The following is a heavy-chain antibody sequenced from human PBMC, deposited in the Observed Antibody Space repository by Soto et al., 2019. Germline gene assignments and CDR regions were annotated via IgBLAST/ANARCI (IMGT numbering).Heavy chain of an antibody. CDR3: ARGYDFWSGYVGYYYYGMDV. J-gene: IGHJ6*02. CDR2: IYYSGST. CDR1: GGSVSSGSYY. Sequence: PSETLSLTCTVSGGSVSSGSYYWSWIRQPPGKGLEWIGYIYYSGSTNYNPSLKSRVTISVDTSKNQFSLKLSSVTAADTAVYYCARGYDFWSGYVGYYYYGMDVWGQGTTVTVSS. D-gene: IGHD3-3*01. V-gene: IGHV4-61*01.